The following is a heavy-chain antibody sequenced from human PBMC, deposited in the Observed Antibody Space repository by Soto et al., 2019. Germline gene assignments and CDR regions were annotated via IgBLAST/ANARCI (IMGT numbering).Heavy chain of an antibody. J-gene: IGHJ6*02. CDR3: AMYLCCSYCDGHHYLMAV. Sequence: GASVKVSCKASGYTFTSYYMHWVRQAPGQGLEWMGIINPSGGSTSYAQKFQGRVTMTRDTSTSTVYMELSSLRSEDTAVYYCAMYLCCSYCDGHHYLMAVWGQGTTVTVSS. CDR2: INPSGGST. D-gene: IGHD5-18*01. V-gene: IGHV1-46*01. CDR1: GYTFTSYY.